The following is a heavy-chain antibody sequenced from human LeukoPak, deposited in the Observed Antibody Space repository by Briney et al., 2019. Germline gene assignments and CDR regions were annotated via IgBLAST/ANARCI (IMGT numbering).Heavy chain of an antibody. CDR2: IWYYRSNT. Sequence: AFIWYYRSNTYYAVSVKGRFTISRHNSKNTLYLQMNSLRAEDTAVYYCAKGHWAAAGTPFDYWGQGTLVTVSS. V-gene: IGHV3-33*06. J-gene: IGHJ4*02. D-gene: IGHD6-13*01. CDR3: AKGHWAAAGTPFDY.